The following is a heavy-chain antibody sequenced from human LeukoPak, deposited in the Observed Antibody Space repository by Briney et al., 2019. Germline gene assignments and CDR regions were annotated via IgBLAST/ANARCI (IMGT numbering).Heavy chain of an antibody. V-gene: IGHV3-7*01. CDR1: RFTFSSYW. Sequence: GGSLRLSCAASRFTFSSYWMSWVRQAPGKGLEWVANIKQDGSEKYYMDSVKGRFTISRDNAKNSLYLQMNSLRVEDAAVYYCARTVVVPSAKGGYYYYYYMDVWGKGTTVTVSS. J-gene: IGHJ6*03. D-gene: IGHD2-2*01. CDR2: IKQDGSEK. CDR3: ARTVVVPSAKGGYYYYYYMDV.